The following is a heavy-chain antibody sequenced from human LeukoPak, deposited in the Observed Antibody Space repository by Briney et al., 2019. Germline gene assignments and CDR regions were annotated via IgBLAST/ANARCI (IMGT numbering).Heavy chain of an antibody. V-gene: IGHV3-11*01. Sequence: GGSLRLSCAASGFTFSDYYMSWIRQAPGKGLEWVSYISSSGSTIYYADSVKGRFTISRDNAKNSLYLQTNSLRAEDTAVYYCARVVTALWDAFDIWGQGTMVTVSS. CDR2: ISSSGSTI. J-gene: IGHJ3*02. D-gene: IGHD2-21*02. CDR3: ARVVTALWDAFDI. CDR1: GFTFSDYY.